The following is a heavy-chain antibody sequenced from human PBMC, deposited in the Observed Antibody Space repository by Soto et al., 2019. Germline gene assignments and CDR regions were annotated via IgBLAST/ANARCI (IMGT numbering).Heavy chain of an antibody. CDR2: IYPSDSDT. Sequence: GESLKISCKGSGYNFAGYWIAWVRQMPGKGLELMGIIYPSDSDTRYRPSFQGQVTLSGDKSISTAYLQWSSLKASDTAIYYCARLSGYARDYYYGVDVWGQGTTVTVSS. J-gene: IGHJ6*02. CDR1: GYNFAGYW. D-gene: IGHD5-12*01. CDR3: ARLSGYARDYYYGVDV. V-gene: IGHV5-51*01.